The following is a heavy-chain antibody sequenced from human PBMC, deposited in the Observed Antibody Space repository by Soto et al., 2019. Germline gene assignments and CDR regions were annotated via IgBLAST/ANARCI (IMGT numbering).Heavy chain of an antibody. D-gene: IGHD2-15*01. CDR2: IYYSGSA. V-gene: IGHV4-59*08. Sequence: SETLSLTCTVSGGSISSYYWSWIRQPPGKGLEWIGYIYYSGSANYNPSLKSRVTISVDTSKNQFSLKLSSVTAADTAVYYCARLLGRLATSWGQATLVTVSS. CDR1: GGSISSYY. J-gene: IGHJ4*02. CDR3: ARLLGRLATS.